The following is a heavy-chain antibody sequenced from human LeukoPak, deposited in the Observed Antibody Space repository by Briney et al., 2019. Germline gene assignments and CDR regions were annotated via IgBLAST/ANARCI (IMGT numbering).Heavy chain of an antibody. CDR2: INHSGIT. Sequence: SETLSLTCAVYGGSFSGYYWSWIRQPPGKGLEWIGEINHSGITNYNPSLKSRVTLSVDTSKNQFSLNLTSVTAADTAVYYCARGMDWFDPWGQGTLVTVSS. D-gene: IGHD3-10*01. V-gene: IGHV4-34*01. CDR1: GGSFSGYY. J-gene: IGHJ5*02. CDR3: ARGMDWFDP.